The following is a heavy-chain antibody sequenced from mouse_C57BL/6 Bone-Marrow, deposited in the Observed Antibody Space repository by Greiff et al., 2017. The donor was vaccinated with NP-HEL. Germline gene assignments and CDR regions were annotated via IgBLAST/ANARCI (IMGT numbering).Heavy chain of an antibody. D-gene: IGHD2-2*01. Sequence: VQLQQSGPGLVQPSQSLSITCTVSGFSLTSYGVHWVRQSPGKGLEWLGVIWSSGSTDYNAAFISRLSISKDNSKSQVFFKMNSLQADDTAIYYCASLYGYDEDYYAMDYWGQGTSVTVSS. CDR3: ASLYGYDEDYYAMDY. CDR2: IWSSGST. J-gene: IGHJ4*01. V-gene: IGHV2-2*01. CDR1: GFSLTSYG.